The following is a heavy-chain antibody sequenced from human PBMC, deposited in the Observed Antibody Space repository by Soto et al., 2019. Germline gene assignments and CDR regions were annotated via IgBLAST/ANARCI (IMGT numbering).Heavy chain of an antibody. J-gene: IGHJ5*02. V-gene: IGHV4-59*01. Sequence: NPSETLSLTCTVSGGSISSYYWSWIRQPPGKGLEWIGYIYYSGSTNYNPSLKSRVTISVDTSKNQFSLKLSSVTAADTAVYYCARDQVDWFGPWGQGTLVTVSS. CDR3: ARDQVDWFGP. CDR2: IYYSGST. CDR1: GGSISSYY.